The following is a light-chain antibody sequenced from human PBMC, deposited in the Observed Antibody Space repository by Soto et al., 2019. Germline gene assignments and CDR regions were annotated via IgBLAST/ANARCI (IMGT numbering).Light chain of an antibody. V-gene: IGKV1-5*03. CDR1: QYISSW. J-gene: IGKJ1*01. CDR3: QQYNSQRT. CDR2: KAS. Sequence: DIQMTQSPSTLSASVGDRVTITCRASQYISSWLAWYQQKPGKAPKLLIYKASSLESGVPSRFSGSGSGTEFTLTISSLQPYDLATYYCQQYNSQRTFGQGTKVEIK.